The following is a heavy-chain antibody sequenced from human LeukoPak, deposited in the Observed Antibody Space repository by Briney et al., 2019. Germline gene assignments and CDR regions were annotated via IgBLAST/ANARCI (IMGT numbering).Heavy chain of an antibody. D-gene: IGHD6-13*01. CDR3: AREALPPGIAAAGREEKDWYFDL. J-gene: IGHJ2*01. CDR1: GGSFSGYY. V-gene: IGHV4-34*01. CDR2: INHSGST. Sequence: SETLSLTCAVYGGSFSGYYWSWIRQPPGKGLEWIGEINHSGSTNYNPSLKSRVTISVDTSKNQFSLKLSSVTAADTAVYYCAREALPPGIAAAGREEKDWYFDLWGRGTLVTVSS.